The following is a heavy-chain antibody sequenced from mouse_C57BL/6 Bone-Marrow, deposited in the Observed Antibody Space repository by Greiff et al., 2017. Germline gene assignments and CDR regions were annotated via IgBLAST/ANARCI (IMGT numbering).Heavy chain of an antibody. CDR1: GFSLTSYG. CDR2: IWSGGST. CDR3: ARVMTTVAGHYYAMDY. V-gene: IGHV2-2*01. Sequence: QVQLQQSGPGLVQPSQSLSITCTVSGFSLTSYGVHWVRQSPGKGLEWLGVIWSGGSTDYNAAFISRLSISKDNSKSQVFFRMNSLQADDTAIYYCARVMTTVAGHYYAMDYWGQGTSVTVSS. J-gene: IGHJ4*01. D-gene: IGHD1-1*01.